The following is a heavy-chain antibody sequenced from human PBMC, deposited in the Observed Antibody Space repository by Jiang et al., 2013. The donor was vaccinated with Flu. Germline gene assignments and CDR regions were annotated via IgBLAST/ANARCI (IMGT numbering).Heavy chain of an antibody. CDR3: AKDHIRAQLLYHYHGMDV. J-gene: IGHJ6*01. Sequence: VQLLESGGGVVQPGRSLRLSCAASGFTFSSYGLHWVRQAPGKGLEWVAVVSYDGSNDFYADSVKGRFTISRDNSKDTLYLQLDSLRPEDTAVYYCAKDHIRAQLLYHYHGMDV. CDR2: VSYDGSND. V-gene: IGHV3-30*18. D-gene: IGHD1-1*01. CDR1: GFTFSSYG.